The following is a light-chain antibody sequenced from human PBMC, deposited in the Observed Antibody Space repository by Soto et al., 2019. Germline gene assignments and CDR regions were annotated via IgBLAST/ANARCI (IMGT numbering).Light chain of an antibody. CDR1: SSDLGGYNF. CDR3: CSYAGSYTWV. Sequence: QSVLTQPRSVSGSPGQSVTISCTGTSSDLGGYNFVSWYQHHPGKAPKLMIYDVSKRPSGVPDRFSGSKSGNTASLTISGLQAEDEADYYCCSYAGSYTWVFGGGTKLTV. J-gene: IGLJ3*02. V-gene: IGLV2-11*01. CDR2: DVS.